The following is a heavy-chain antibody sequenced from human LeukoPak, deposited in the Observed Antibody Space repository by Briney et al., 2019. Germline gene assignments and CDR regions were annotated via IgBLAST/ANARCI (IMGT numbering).Heavy chain of an antibody. D-gene: IGHD6-13*01. J-gene: IGHJ5*02. Sequence: SETLSLTCTVSGGSISSYYWSWIRQPPGKGLEWIGYIYYSGSTNYNPSLKSRVTMSVDTSKNQFSLKLSSVTAADTAVYYCARGLGSWYSDWFDPWGQGTLVTVSS. V-gene: IGHV4-59*12. CDR3: ARGLGSWYSDWFDP. CDR1: GGSISSYY. CDR2: IYYSGST.